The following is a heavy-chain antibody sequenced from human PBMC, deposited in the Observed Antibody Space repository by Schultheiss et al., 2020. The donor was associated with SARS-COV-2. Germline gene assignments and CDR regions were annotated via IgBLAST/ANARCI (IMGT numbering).Heavy chain of an antibody. CDR3: ARVGIVGAPAWFDY. V-gene: IGHV3-48*03. CDR2: ISSSGSTI. J-gene: IGHJ4*02. D-gene: IGHD1-26*01. Sequence: GGSLRLSCAASGFTFSSYEMNWVRQAPGKGLEWVSYISSSGSTIYYADSVKGRFTISRDNAKNSLYLQMNSLRDEDTAVYYCARVGIVGAPAWFDYWGQGTLVTVSS. CDR1: GFTFSSYE.